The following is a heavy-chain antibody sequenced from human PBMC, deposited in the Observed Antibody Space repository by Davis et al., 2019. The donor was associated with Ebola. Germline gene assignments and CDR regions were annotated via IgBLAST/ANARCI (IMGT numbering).Heavy chain of an antibody. V-gene: IGHV1-69*13. CDR2: IIPIFGTA. CDR1: GYTFTGYY. J-gene: IGHJ4*02. Sequence: SVKVSCKASGYTFTGYYMHWVRQAPGQGLEWMGGIIPIFGTANYAQKFQGRVTITADESTSTAYMELSSLRSEDTAVYYCATGGGLRYFDWLDYWGQGTLVTVSS. CDR3: ATGGGLRYFDWLDY. D-gene: IGHD3-9*01.